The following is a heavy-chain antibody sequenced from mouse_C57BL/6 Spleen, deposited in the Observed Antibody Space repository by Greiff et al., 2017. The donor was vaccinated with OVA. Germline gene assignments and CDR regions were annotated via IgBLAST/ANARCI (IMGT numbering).Heavy chain of an antibody. CDR3: ARSSRYYDYDEDWFAY. V-gene: IGHV1-22*01. CDR1: GYTFTDYN. CDR2: INPNNGGT. D-gene: IGHD2-4*01. J-gene: IGHJ3*01. Sequence: EVQLQQSGPELVKPGASVKMSCKASGYTFTDYNMHWVKQSHGKSLEWIGYINPNNGGTSYNQKFKGKATLTVNKSSSTAYMELRSLTSEESAVYYCARSSRYYDYDEDWFAYWGQGTLVTVSA.